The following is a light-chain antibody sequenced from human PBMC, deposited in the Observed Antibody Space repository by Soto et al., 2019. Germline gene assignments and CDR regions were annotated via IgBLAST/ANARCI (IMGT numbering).Light chain of an antibody. CDR3: QRFGNSPLYT. J-gene: IGKJ2*01. CDR2: GAS. Sequence: ETVLTQSPGTLSLSPGERATLSCRARQSFSGTSLAWYQQKPGQAPRLLIYGASNRATGIPDRFSGSGSGTDFTLTISRLEPEDFAVYYCQRFGNSPLYTCGQGTKLEIK. V-gene: IGKV3-20*01. CDR1: QSFSGTS.